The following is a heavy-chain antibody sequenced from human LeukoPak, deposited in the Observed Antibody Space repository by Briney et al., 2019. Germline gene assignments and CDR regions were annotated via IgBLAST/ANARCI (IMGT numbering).Heavy chain of an antibody. CDR3: ARVVDLTTLYWYYYMDV. CDR1: GDSFTGYY. Sequence: PSETLSLTCAVYGDSFTGYYWSWIRQPPGRGLEWIGEINDRGVTYSDPSLKSRVTISRDTSKSQFSLRLTSVTAADTAVYYCARVVDLTTLYWYYYMDVWGKGTTVTVSS. D-gene: IGHD4-11*01. CDR2: INDRGVT. J-gene: IGHJ6*03. V-gene: IGHV4-34*01.